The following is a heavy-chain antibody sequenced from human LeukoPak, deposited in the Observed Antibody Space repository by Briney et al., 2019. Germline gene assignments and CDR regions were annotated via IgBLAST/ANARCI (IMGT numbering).Heavy chain of an antibody. V-gene: IGHV1-18*01. Sequence: GASVKVSCETSGYTFSDFGMSWVRQAPGQGLEWMGWISAYNGCTNYAHNLQGRVTMTTDTSTSTAYMELRSLRSDDTAVYYCARGRPSDYWGQGTLVTVSS. CDR1: GYTFSDFG. J-gene: IGHJ4*02. CDR2: ISAYNGCT. CDR3: ARGRPSDY.